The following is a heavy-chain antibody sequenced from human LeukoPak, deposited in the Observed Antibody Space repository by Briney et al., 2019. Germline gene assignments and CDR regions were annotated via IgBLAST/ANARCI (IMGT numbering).Heavy chain of an antibody. CDR1: GFIFRTYG. CDR3: ARDPGDIVVVVAAAPGYYFDY. Sequence: GGSLRLSCAASGFIFRTYGMHWVRQAPGKGLEWVAYIQYDGSNKQYADSVKGRFSISRDNSKNILYLQMNSLRAEDTAVYYCARDPGDIVVVVAAAPGYYFDYWGQGTLVTVSS. D-gene: IGHD2-15*01. J-gene: IGHJ4*02. CDR2: IQYDGSNK. V-gene: IGHV3-30*02.